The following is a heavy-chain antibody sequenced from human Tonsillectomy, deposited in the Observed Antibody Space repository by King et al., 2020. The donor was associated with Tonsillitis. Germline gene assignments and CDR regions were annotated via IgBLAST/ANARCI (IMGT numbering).Heavy chain of an antibody. J-gene: IGHJ3*01. CDR1: GYTFTGYY. D-gene: IGHD3-16*02. CDR3: ARVPFMITFAGVIPAGTFDV. CDR2: INPNSAVT. V-gene: IGHV1-2*02. Sequence: VQLVESGAEVKKPGASVKVSCKASGYTFTGYYMHWVRQAPGQGLEWVGWINPNSAVTKSSQTIQGRVTLTRDTTINTAYMEGSGLGSDATAVFYSARVPFMITFAGVIPAGTFDVWGQGTKVTVAS.